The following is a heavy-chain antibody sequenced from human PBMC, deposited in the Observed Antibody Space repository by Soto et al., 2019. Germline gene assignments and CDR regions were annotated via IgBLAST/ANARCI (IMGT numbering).Heavy chain of an antibody. Sequence: QVQLQESGPGLVKPSETLSLTCTVSGGSISSYYWSWIRQPPGKGLEWIGYIYYSGSTNYNPSLKSRVTISVDTSKNQFSLKLSSVTAADTAVYYCARLEATVTTLYQDRFDPWGQGTLVTVSS. D-gene: IGHD4-17*01. CDR2: IYYSGST. V-gene: IGHV4-59*01. J-gene: IGHJ5*02. CDR1: GGSISSYY. CDR3: ARLEATVTTLYQDRFDP.